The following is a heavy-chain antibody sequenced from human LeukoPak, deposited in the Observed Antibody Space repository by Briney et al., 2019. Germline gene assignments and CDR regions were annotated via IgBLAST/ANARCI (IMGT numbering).Heavy chain of an antibody. CDR2: INPNSDNT. J-gene: IGHJ6*03. Sequence: ASVKVSCKASGYTFTSYDINWVRQATGQGLEWMGWINPNSDNTGYPRKFQGRVTITWNTSISTTYMELSSLRSEDTAVYYCARGPSGSWSSRVRYMDVWGKGTTVTVSS. CDR1: GYTFTSYD. V-gene: IGHV1-8*03. CDR3: ARGPSGSWSSRVRYMDV. D-gene: IGHD6-13*01.